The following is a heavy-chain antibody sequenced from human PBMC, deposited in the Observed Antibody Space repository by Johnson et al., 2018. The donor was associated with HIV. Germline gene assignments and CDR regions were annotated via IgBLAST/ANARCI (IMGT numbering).Heavy chain of an antibody. CDR3: ARAVAVSGNAFDI. CDR1: GFTVTNAW. V-gene: IGHV3-15*01. CDR2: IKSKTDGGTT. J-gene: IGHJ3*02. D-gene: IGHD6-19*01. Sequence: VQVVESGGGLIQPGGSLRLSCGPSGFTVTNAWMNWVRQAPGKGLEWVGRIKSKTDGGTTDYAAPVKGRFTISRDDSKTTVYLQMNSLKTGDTAVYYCARAVAVSGNAFDIWGLGTMVTVSS.